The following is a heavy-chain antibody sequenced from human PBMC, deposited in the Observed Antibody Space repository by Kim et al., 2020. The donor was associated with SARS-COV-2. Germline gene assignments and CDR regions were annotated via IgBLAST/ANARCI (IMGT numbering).Heavy chain of an antibody. V-gene: IGHV4-59*01. CDR2: IYYSGST. CDR1: GGSISSYY. CDR3: AREKVTVTPGYYYYGMDG. J-gene: IGHJ6*01. D-gene: IGHD4-4*01. Sequence: SETLSLTCTVSGGSISSYYWSWIRQPPGKGLEWIGYIYYSGSTNYNPSLKSRVTISVDTSKNQFSLKLSSVTAADTAVYYCAREKVTVTPGYYYYGMDGWGQGNTCTVST.